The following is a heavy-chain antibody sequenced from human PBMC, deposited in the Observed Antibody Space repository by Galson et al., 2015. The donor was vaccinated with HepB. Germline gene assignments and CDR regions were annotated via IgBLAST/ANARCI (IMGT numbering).Heavy chain of an antibody. CDR3: ARHRTYGSGSYVFDY. J-gene: IGHJ4*02. CDR2: VYYSGST. CDR1: GGSISSYY. V-gene: IGHV4-59*08. D-gene: IGHD3-10*01. Sequence: TLSLTCTVSGGSISSYYWSWIRQPPGKGLEWIGYVYYSGSTNYNPSLKSRVTISVDTSKNQFSLKLSSVTAADTAVYYCARHRTYGSGSYVFDYWGQGTLVTVSS.